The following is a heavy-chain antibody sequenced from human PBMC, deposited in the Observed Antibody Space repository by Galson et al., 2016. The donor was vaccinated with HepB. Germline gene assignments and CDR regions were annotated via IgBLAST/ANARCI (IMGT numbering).Heavy chain of an antibody. Sequence: SVKVSCKASGYTFPSYGISWVRQAPGQGLEWVGWISGYNGNTNYAQKFQGRVTMTTDTSTSTAYMELRSLRSDDTAVYYCARDHYYSSSVLVSDYWGQGTLVTVSS. J-gene: IGHJ4*02. CDR1: GYTFPSYG. CDR3: ARDHYYSSSVLVSDY. CDR2: ISGYNGNT. D-gene: IGHD6-6*01. V-gene: IGHV1-18*01.